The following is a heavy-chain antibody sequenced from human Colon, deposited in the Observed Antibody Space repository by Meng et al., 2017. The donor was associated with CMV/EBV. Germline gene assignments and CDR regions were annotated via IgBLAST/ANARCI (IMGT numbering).Heavy chain of an antibody. D-gene: IGHD2-8*01. CDR3: AHRHAVLIFDY. J-gene: IGHJ4*02. CDR2: IYWNDEK. Sequence: QITLKESGPTLVKPTQTLTLTLTFSGFSLSTSGMAVGWIRQPPGKALEWLGIIYWNDEKHYSPSLKNRLTITKDTSKDQVVLIMTNMDHVDTGTYYCAHRHAVLIFDYWSQGTLVTVSS. CDR1: GFSLSTSGMA. V-gene: IGHV2-5*01.